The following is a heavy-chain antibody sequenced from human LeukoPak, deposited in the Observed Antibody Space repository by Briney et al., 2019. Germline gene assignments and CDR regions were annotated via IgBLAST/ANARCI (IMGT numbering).Heavy chain of an antibody. D-gene: IGHD2-15*01. V-gene: IGHV4-30-2*01. CDR1: GDSISSGGYS. J-gene: IGHJ4*02. CDR3: ARDRGSRIRGGFDY. CDR2: IYHSGST. Sequence: PSETLSLTCTVSGDSISSGGYSWSWIRQPPGKGLEWIGYIYHSGSTYYNPSLKSRVTISVDRSKNQFSLKLSSVTAADTAVYYCARDRGSRIRGGFDYWGQGTLVTVSS.